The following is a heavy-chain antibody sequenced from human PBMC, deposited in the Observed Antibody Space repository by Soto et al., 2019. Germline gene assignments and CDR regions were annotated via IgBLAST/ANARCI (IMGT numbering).Heavy chain of an antibody. J-gene: IGHJ4*02. CDR3: TRGGWYPDY. D-gene: IGHD2-15*01. V-gene: IGHV4-34*01. CDR2: INDSGST. Sequence: QVQLQQWGAGLLKPSETLSLTCAVYGGSFSGYYWSWIRQPPGKGLEWIGEINDSGSTNDNPSVKSRVTISVDTSKNQFSLKLSSVTAADTAVYYCTRGGWYPDYWGQGTLVTVAS. CDR1: GGSFSGYY.